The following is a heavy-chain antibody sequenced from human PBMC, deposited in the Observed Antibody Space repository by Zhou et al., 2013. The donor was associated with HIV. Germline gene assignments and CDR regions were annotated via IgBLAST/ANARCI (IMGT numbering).Heavy chain of an antibody. CDR1: GGTFSSYA. Sequence: QVQMVQSGAEVKKPGSSVKVSCKASGGTFSSYAISWVRQAPGQGLEWMGGIIPIFGTANYAQKFQGRVTITTDESTSTAYMELSSLRSEDTAVYYCARGDPGYNWNYEFDYWGQGTLVTVSS. CDR3: ARGDPGYNWNYEFDY. V-gene: IGHV1-69*05. CDR2: IIPIFGTA. D-gene: IGHD1-7*01. J-gene: IGHJ4*02.